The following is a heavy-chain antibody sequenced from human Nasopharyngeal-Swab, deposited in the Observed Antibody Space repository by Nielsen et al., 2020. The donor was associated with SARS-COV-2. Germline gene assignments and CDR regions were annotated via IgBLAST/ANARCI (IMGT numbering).Heavy chain of an antibody. D-gene: IGHD3-10*01. CDR1: GFTFSSYG. CDR2: ISYDGSNK. CDR3: AKDSDYYGSGSPFY. V-gene: IGHV3-30*18. J-gene: IGHJ4*02. Sequence: GGSLRLSCAASGFTFSSYGMHWVRQAPGKGLEWVAVISYDGSNKYYADSVKGRFTISRDNSKNTLYLQMNSLRAEDTAVCYCAKDSDYYGSGSPFYWGQGTLVTVSS.